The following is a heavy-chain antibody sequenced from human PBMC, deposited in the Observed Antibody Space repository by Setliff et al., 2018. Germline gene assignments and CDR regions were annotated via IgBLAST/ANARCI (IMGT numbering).Heavy chain of an antibody. D-gene: IGHD1-26*01. CDR1: GGSLNSGSYY. J-gene: IGHJ5*02. CDR2: LHTSGST. CDR3: ARDNTILGATDH. Sequence: SETLSLTCAVSGGSLNSGSYYWSWIRQSTERGLEWLGRLHTSGSTTYNPALNSRVTISVDTSTNQFSLRLTSLTAADTAVYFCARDNTILGATDHWGQGTLVT. V-gene: IGHV4-61*02.